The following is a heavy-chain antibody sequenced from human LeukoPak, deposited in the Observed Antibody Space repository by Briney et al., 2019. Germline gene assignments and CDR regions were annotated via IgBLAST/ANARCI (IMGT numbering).Heavy chain of an antibody. CDR1: GGSISSYY. CDR3: ARDRSCGSTSCYPYNWFDP. D-gene: IGHD2-2*01. CDR2: IYTSGST. Sequence: SETLSLTCTVSGGSISSYYWSWIRQPAGKGLEWIGRIYTSGSTNYNPSLKSRVTMSVDTSKNQFSLKLSSVTAADTAVYYCARDRSCGSTSCYPYNWFDPWGQGTLVTVSS. V-gene: IGHV4-4*07. J-gene: IGHJ5*02.